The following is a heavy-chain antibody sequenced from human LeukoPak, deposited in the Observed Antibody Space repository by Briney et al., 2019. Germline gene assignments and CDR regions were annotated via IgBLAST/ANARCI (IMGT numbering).Heavy chain of an antibody. D-gene: IGHD6-19*01. V-gene: IGHV3-21*01. CDR3: ARRLAVAGRSLDY. CDR1: GFTSSSYS. Sequence: GGSLSLSCAASGFTSSSYSMNWVRQAPGKGLEWVSSISSSSSYIYYADSVKGRFTISRDNAKNSLYLQMNSLRAEDTAVYYCARRLAVAGRSLDYWGQGTLVTVSS. CDR2: ISSSSSYI. J-gene: IGHJ4*02.